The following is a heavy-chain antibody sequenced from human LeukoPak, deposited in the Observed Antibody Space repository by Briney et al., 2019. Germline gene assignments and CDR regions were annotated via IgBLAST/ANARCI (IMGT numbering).Heavy chain of an antibody. CDR3: AKDPNGDYIGAFDI. CDR2: ISGSGA. CDR1: KFNFHNYG. D-gene: IGHD4-17*01. V-gene: IGHV3-23*01. Sequence: GYLRLSCTTPKFNFHNYGLTWVRQAPGKELEWVSSISGSGAQYAASVQGRFTISRDNSKSTLYLQMNSLRAEDTAVYYCAKDPNGDYIGAFDIWGQGTMVTVSS. J-gene: IGHJ3*02.